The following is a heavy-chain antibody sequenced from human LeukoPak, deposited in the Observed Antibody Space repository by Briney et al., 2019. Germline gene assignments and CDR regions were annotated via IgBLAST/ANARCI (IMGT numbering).Heavy chain of an antibody. CDR3: AKDSPVEWLFDY. J-gene: IGHJ4*02. CDR1: GFTFSSYG. D-gene: IGHD3-3*01. CDR2: IRYDGSNK. Sequence: GGSLRLSCAASGFTFSSYGMHGVRQAPGKGLEWVAFIRYDGSNKYYADSVKGRFTISRDNSKNTLYLQMNSLRAEDTAVYYCAKDSPVEWLFDYWGQGTLVTVSS. V-gene: IGHV3-30*02.